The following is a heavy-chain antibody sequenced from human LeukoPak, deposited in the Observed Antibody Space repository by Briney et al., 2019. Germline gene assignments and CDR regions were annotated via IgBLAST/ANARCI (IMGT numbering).Heavy chain of an antibody. CDR2: IYGSGST. CDR3: ARDLGYFDWSQSYSN. D-gene: IGHD3-9*01. CDR1: GGSISSGGYY. V-gene: IGHV4-31*03. J-gene: IGHJ3*01. Sequence: PSETLSLTCTVSGGSISSGGYYWSWIRQHPGKGLEWIGYIYGSGSTYYNPSLKSRVTISVDTSKDQFSLKLTSVTAADTAIYYCARDLGYFDWSQSYSNWGQGTMVTVSS.